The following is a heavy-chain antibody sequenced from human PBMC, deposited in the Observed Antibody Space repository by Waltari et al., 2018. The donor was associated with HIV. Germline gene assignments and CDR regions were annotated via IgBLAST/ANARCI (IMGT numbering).Heavy chain of an antibody. J-gene: IGHJ4*02. Sequence: VHLLQSGAEMKKPGASVTVSCTTSGYTFTNFYIHWVRQAPGQGLVWGGMVNPDGGRTLYSEAFPSRLTLTPDTSTNTAYLHLTDLTSEDAATYFCGRGTTDYINYWGQGSPVTVSS. CDR3: GRGTTDYINY. D-gene: IGHD4-4*01. V-gene: IGHV1-46*03. CDR2: VNPDGGRT. CDR1: GYTFTNFY.